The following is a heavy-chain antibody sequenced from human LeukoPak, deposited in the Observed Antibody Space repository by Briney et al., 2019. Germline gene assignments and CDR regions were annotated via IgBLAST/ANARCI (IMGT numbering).Heavy chain of an antibody. CDR3: ARGGRRDDAFDI. Sequence: SSVKVSCMASGGTFSSYAISWVRQAPGQGLEWMGGIIPIFGTANYAQKFQGRVTITTDESTSTAYMELSSLRSEDTAVYYCARGGRRDDAFDIWGQGTMVTVSS. V-gene: IGHV1-69*05. J-gene: IGHJ3*02. CDR2: IIPIFGTA. D-gene: IGHD3-10*01. CDR1: GGTFSSYA.